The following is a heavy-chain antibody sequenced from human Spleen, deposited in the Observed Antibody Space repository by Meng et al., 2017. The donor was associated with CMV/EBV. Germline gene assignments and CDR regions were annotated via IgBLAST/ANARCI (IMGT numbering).Heavy chain of an antibody. CDR2: IYQSGST. CDR1: GASITSSNL. CDR3: ARIERRRILKYCGSDCSSTDY. J-gene: IGHJ4*02. D-gene: IGHD2-21*02. Sequence: QGQLREAGPGMVKPSGTLSLTCAVAGASITSSNLWAWVRHVPGKGLEWIGDIYQSGSTNYNPALKRRVTISVDKFKNQFSLKLGSVTAADTAVYYCARIERRRILKYCGSDCSSTDYWGQGTLVTVSS. V-gene: IGHV4-4*02.